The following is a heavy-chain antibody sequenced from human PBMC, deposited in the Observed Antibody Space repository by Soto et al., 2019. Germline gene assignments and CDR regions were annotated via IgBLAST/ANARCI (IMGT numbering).Heavy chain of an antibody. D-gene: IGHD6-19*01. CDR3: ARDNARLAVAAYDY. J-gene: IGHJ4*02. V-gene: IGHV4-30-4*01. Sequence: SETLSLTCTVSGGSISSGDYYWSWIRQPPGKGLEWIGYIYYSGSTYYNPSLKSRVTISVDTSKNQFSLKLSSVTAADTAVYYCARDNARLAVAAYDYWGQGTLVTVPS. CDR2: IYYSGST. CDR1: GGSISSGDYY.